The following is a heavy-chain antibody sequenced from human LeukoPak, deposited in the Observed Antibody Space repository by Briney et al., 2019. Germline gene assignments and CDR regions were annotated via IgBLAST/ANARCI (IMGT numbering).Heavy chain of an antibody. CDR3: ARDAGLGAFDI. J-gene: IGHJ3*02. CDR2: ISAYNGST. Sequence: ASVKVSCTASGYTFTNYGISGVRQAPGQGLEWMGWISAYNGSTNYAQKLQGRVTMTTDTSTSTAYMELRSLRSDDTAVYYCARDAGLGAFDIWGQGTMVTVSS. CDR1: GYTFTNYG. V-gene: IGHV1-18*01.